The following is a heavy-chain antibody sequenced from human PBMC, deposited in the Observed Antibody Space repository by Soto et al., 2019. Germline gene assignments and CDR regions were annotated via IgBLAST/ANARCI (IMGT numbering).Heavy chain of an antibody. V-gene: IGHV1-69*14. J-gene: IGHJ6*02. D-gene: IGHD5-18*01. Sequence: QVQLVQSGAEVKKPGSSVKVSCKASGGTFSSYAISWVRQAPGQGLEWMGGIIPIFGTANYAQKFQGRVTITANKATSTEDRELSSQRSEYTAVYYCATQGLPNSYYYGMDVWGQGTTVTVSS. CDR1: GGTFSSYA. CDR2: IIPIFGTA. CDR3: ATQGLPNSYYYGMDV.